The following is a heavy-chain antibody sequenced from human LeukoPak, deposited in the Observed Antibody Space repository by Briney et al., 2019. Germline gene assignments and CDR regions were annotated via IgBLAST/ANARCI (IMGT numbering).Heavy chain of an antibody. Sequence: GGSLRLSCAASGFTFSSYGMSWVRQAPGKGLEWVSAISGSGGSTHYSDSVKGRFTISRDNSKNTLYLQMNSLRAEDTAVYYCARRAGAYSHPYDYWGQGTLVTVSS. J-gene: IGHJ4*02. CDR1: GFTFSSYG. CDR2: ISGSGGST. D-gene: IGHD4/OR15-4a*01. CDR3: ARRAGAYSHPYDY. V-gene: IGHV3-23*01.